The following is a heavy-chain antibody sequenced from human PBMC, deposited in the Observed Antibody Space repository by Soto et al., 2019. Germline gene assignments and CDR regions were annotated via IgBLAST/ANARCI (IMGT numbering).Heavy chain of an antibody. Sequence: QITLKESGPTLVKPTQTLTLTCTFSGFSLSTSGVGVGWIRQPPGQALEWLALIYWDDDERYSPSLKSRLTITKDTSKNLVILTMTNTDPVDTAKYYCAHLGAGNFDYWGQGSLVTVSS. D-gene: IGHD7-27*01. CDR2: IYWDDDE. CDR1: GFSLSTSGVG. CDR3: AHLGAGNFDY. V-gene: IGHV2-5*02. J-gene: IGHJ4*02.